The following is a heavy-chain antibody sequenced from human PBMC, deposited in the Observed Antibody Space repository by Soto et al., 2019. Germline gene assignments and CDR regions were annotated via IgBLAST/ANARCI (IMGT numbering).Heavy chain of an antibody. CDR3: ARARIIETFDY. J-gene: IGHJ4*02. CDR2: INAGNGNT. Sequence: QVQLLQSGAEVKKPGASVKVSCKASGYTFTNYVMHWVRQAPGQRLEWMGWINAGNGNTKYSQKLQXXVTITRDTSASIAYMELSSLRSEDTAVYYCARARIIETFDYWGQGTLVTVSS. V-gene: IGHV1-3*01. D-gene: IGHD3-10*01. CDR1: GYTFTNYV.